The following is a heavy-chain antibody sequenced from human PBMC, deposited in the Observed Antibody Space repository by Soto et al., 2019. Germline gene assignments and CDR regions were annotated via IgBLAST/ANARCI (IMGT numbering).Heavy chain of an antibody. J-gene: IGHJ6*02. CDR3: ARDSSWNYVGSYYCGMDV. V-gene: IGHV1-18*01. CDR2: ISAYNGNT. D-gene: IGHD1-7*01. CDR1: GYTFTSYG. Sequence: GASVKVSCKASGYTFTSYGISWVRQAPGQGLEWMGWISAYNGNTNYAQKLQGRVTMTTDTSTSTAYMELRSLRSDDTAVYYCARDSSWNYVGSYYCGMDVWGQGTTVTVSS.